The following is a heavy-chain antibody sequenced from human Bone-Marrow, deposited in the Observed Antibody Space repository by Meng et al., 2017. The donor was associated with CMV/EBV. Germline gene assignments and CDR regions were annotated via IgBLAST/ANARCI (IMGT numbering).Heavy chain of an antibody. V-gene: IGHV3-48*04. J-gene: IGHJ6*02. CDR2: ISGSAGTI. Sequence: GGSLRLSCTASGFTFSSYSMNWVRQAPGKGLEWVSYISGSAGTIYYADSVKGRFTISRDNAKNSLSLQLNSLRVEDTAVYYCARAGPTYTSPVDVWGQGTTVTVSS. CDR1: GFTFSSYS. CDR3: ARAGPTYTSPVDV.